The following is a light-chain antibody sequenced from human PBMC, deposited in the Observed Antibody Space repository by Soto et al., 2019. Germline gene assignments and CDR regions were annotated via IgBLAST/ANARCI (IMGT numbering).Light chain of an antibody. CDR2: NAS. V-gene: IGKV3-11*01. J-gene: IGKJ5*01. CDR3: QQRSDWPPKIT. Sequence: ERATLSCRASQSVSSYLAWYQQKPGQAPRLLIYNASNRATGIPARFSGSGSGTDFTLTISSLEPEDFAVYYCQQRSDWPPKITFGQGTRLEIK. CDR1: QSVSSY.